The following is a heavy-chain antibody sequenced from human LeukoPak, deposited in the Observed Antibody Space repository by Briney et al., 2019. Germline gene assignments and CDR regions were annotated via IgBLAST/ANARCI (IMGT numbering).Heavy chain of an antibody. CDR3: ARLSGPGSGWTTLDY. CDR2: INWNGGST. Sequence: PGGTLRLSCAASGFNFSRYGMSWVRQAPGKGLEWVSGINWNGGSTGYTDSVKGRFTISRDTAKNSLYLQMNSLRAEDTALYYCARLSGPGSGWTTLDYWGQGTLVTVSS. CDR1: GFNFSRYG. V-gene: IGHV3-20*04. D-gene: IGHD6-19*01. J-gene: IGHJ4*02.